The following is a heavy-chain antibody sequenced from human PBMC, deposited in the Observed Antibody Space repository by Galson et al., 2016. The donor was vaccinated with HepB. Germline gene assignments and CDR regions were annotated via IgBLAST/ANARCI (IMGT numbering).Heavy chain of an antibody. V-gene: IGHV3-53*01. D-gene: IGHD5-24*01. CDR2: IYTGGST. J-gene: IGHJ3*02. CDR3: ARDWGRDAYNGAFDI. Sequence: SLRLSCAASGFTVSSNYMSWVRQAPGKGLEWVSVIYTGGSTYYADSVKGRFTSSRDNSKNTLYLQMNSLRAEDTAVYYCARDWGRDAYNGAFDIWGRGTMVTVSS. CDR1: GFTVSSNY.